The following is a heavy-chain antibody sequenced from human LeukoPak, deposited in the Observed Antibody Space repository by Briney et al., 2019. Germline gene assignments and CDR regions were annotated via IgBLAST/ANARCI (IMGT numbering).Heavy chain of an antibody. V-gene: IGHV4-4*07. CDR2: IYTSGNT. Sequence: PSETLSLTYTVAGGSFSNNYWSWIRQPAGKGLEWIGRIYTSGNTNYNPSLKSRVTMSVDTSKNQFSLKLTSVTAADTAVYYCARDKEDYSGSGSYYSLSWGQGTLVTVSS. D-gene: IGHD3-10*01. CDR3: ARDKEDYSGSGSYYSLS. J-gene: IGHJ5*02. CDR1: GGSFSNNY.